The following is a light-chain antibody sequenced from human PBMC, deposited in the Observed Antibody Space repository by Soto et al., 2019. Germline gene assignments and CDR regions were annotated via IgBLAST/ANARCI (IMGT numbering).Light chain of an antibody. CDR1: QSISSW. CDR3: QQYNVYSLT. J-gene: IGKJ1*01. CDR2: KAS. Sequence: DIHMTQSPSTLSASVGDRVTITCRASQSISSWLAWYQHKPGKAPKLLIYKASSLDTGVPSRFSGSGSGTEFTLTISSLQPDDFATYYCQQYNVYSLTFGQGTKVDIK. V-gene: IGKV1-5*03.